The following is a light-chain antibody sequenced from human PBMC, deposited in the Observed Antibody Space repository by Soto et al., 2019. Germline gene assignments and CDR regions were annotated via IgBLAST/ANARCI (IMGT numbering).Light chain of an antibody. CDR2: DAS. CDR1: QGISSA. J-gene: IGKJ3*01. V-gene: IGKV1D-13*01. Sequence: IQLTQSASSLSASVGDRVTITCRASQGISSALAWYQQKPGKAPKLLIYDASSLESGVPSRFSGSGSGTDFTLTISSLQPEDFATYYCQQFNNYPRPFFGPGTKVDIK. CDR3: QQFNNYPRPF.